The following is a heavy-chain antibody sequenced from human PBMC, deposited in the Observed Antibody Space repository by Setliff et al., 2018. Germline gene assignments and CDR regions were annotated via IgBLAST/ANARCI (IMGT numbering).Heavy chain of an antibody. CDR1: GFTFSTYR. CDR2: ILDDGVKK. J-gene: IGHJ4*02. D-gene: IGHD2-15*01. CDR3: ARTCSGSGCYAGLES. Sequence: SLSLSCAASGFTFSTYRMHWVRQAPGKGLEWVAVILDDGVKKYHADSVKGRFTISRDNSKNTLYLQMNSLRPEDTAVYYCARTCSGSGCYAGLESWGQGTPVTVSS. V-gene: IGHV3-30*03.